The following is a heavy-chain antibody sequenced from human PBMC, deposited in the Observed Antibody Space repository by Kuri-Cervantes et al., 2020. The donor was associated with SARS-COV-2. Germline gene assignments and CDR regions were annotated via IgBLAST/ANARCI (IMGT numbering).Heavy chain of an antibody. D-gene: IGHD4-23*01. J-gene: IGHJ4*02. CDR1: GGTFSSSA. CDR2: IIPIFGTA. V-gene: IGHV1-69*13. Sequence: SVKVSCKASGGTFSSSAISWVRQAPGQGLEWMGGIIPIFGTANYAQKFQGRVTITADESTSTVYMQMSSLTFEDTAVYFCARDVGYGGSSELDITYFDCWGQGTLVTVSS. CDR3: ARDVGYGGSSELDITYFDC.